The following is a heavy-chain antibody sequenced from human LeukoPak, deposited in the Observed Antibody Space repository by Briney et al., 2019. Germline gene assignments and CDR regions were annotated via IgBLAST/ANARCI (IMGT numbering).Heavy chain of an antibody. CDR3: ARGAVGAAHDY. J-gene: IGHJ4*02. Sequence: PSQTLSLTCTVSGGSISRGSYYWSWIRQPAGKGLEWIGRIYASGSTNYNPSVKSRVTILVDTSKNQFSLKLNSVTAADTAVYYCARGAVGAAHDYWGQGTLVTVSS. V-gene: IGHV4-61*02. CDR2: IYASGST. D-gene: IGHD1-26*01. CDR1: GGSISRGSYY.